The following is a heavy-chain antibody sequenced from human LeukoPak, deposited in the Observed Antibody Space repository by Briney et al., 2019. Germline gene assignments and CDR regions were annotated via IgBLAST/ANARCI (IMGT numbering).Heavy chain of an antibody. V-gene: IGHV3-23*01. CDR3: AKDPHTGYSFAY. J-gene: IGHJ4*02. D-gene: IGHD5-18*01. CDR2: LSGSGGST. CDR1: GLTFSSYA. Sequence: GGSLRLSCVFSGLTFSSYAMSWVRQAPGKGLEGVSSLSGSGGSTYYADSVKGRFTISRDNSKNTLYLQMNSLRVEDTAVYYCAKDPHTGYSFAYWGQGTLVTVSS.